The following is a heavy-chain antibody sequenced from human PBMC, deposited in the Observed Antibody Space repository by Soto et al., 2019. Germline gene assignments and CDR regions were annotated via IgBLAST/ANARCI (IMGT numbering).Heavy chain of an antibody. CDR2: IIPIFGTA. CDR3: ANGTRYDFGSCYGAFDI. D-gene: IGHD3-3*01. CDR1: GGTFSSYA. V-gene: IGHV1-69*01. J-gene: IGHJ3*02. Sequence: QVQLVQSGAEVKKPGSSVKVSCKASGGTFSSYAISWVRQAPGQGLEWMGGIIPIFGTADYAQKFQGRVRIREDESTSLAYLELGSLRSGDARVYYCANGTRYDFGSCYGAFDIWGQGTMVTVSS.